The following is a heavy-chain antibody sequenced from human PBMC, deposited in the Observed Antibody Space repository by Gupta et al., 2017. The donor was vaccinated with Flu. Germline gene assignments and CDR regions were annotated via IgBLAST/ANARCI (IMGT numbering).Heavy chain of an antibody. CDR2: IGLSGSTT. V-gene: IGHV3-23*01. J-gene: IGHJ3*01. D-gene: IGHD3-10*01. Sequence: TFSSYGMCWVRQAPGKGFEWVSVIGLSGSTTSYADTVKGRFTMSRDTSTNTVYMEMQSLRYEDTAAYYCASCVGDRGNKVWGQGSMVTVSS. CDR1: TFSSYG. CDR3: ASCVGDRGNKV.